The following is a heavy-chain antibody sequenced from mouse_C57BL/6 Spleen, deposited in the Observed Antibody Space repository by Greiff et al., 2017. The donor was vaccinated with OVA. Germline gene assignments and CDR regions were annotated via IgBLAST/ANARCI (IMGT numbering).Heavy chain of an antibody. CDR3: ARAGSSYISGAMDY. Sequence: EVQLVESGGGLVKPGGSLKLSCAASGFTFSDYGMHWVRQAPEKGLEWVAYISSGSSTIYYADTVKGRFTISRDNAKNTLFLQMTSLRSEDTAMYYCARAGSSYISGAMDYWGQGTSVTVSS. J-gene: IGHJ4*01. CDR1: GFTFSDYG. V-gene: IGHV5-17*01. CDR2: ISSGSSTI. D-gene: IGHD1-1*01.